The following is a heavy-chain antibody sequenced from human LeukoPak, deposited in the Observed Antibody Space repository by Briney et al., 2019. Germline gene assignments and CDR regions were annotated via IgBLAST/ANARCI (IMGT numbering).Heavy chain of an antibody. D-gene: IGHD6-19*01. CDR1: GFTFNSYG. CDR3: TRGGWGAFDI. CDR2: ITTSGGST. V-gene: IGHV3-23*01. Sequence: PGGSLRLSCAASGFTFNSYGMSWVRQAPGKGLEWVSSITTSGGSTYYADSVKGRFTISRDNSNNTLYLQMHSLRAEDTALYYCTRGGWGAFDIWGQGTMVSVSS. J-gene: IGHJ3*02.